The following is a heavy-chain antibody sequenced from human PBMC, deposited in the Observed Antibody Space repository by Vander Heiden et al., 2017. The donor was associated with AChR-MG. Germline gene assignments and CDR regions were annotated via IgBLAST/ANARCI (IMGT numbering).Heavy chain of an antibody. D-gene: IGHD2-15*01. J-gene: IGHJ3*01. CDR2: INAKGGGV. CDR1: GYTFIDYD. Sequence: QVVLVQSGAEVKKPGASVKVSCKASGYTFIDYDIKWVRQAPGQGLGWMGSINAKGGGVNYAQKFQGRVTITRDTSITTAYMTLNSLTSDDAAVYYCAREDCSGRTCPGGFDLWGHGTMVTVSS. CDR3: AREDCSGRTCPGGFDL. V-gene: IGHV1-2*02.